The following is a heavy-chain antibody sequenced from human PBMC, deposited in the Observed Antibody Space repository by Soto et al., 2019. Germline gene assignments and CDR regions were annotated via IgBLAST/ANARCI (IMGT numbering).Heavy chain of an antibody. Sequence: PSETLSLTCAVYGGSFSGYYWSWIRQPPGKGLEWIGEINHSGITNYNSTRISRVTISLETYKNHFSLNLISVTAVDTAVYYCARPRRLVSTTRSYNFFGLDVWGQGTPVTVSS. CDR1: GGSFSGYY. J-gene: IGHJ6*02. V-gene: IGHV4-34*01. CDR3: ARPRRLVSTTRSYNFFGLDV. D-gene: IGHD1-1*01. CDR2: INHSGIT.